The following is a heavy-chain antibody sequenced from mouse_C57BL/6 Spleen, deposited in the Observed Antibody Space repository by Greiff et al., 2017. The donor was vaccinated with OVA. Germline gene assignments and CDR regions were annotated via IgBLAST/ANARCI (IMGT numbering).Heavy chain of an antibody. CDR2: ISSGGSYT. J-gene: IGHJ2*01. CDR3: ARHATYYFDY. V-gene: IGHV5-6*02. Sequence: EVKLVESGGDLVKPGGSLKLSCAASGFTFSSYGMSWVRPTPDKRLEWVATISSGGSYTYYPDSVKGRFTISRDNAKNTLYLQMSSLKSEDTAMYYCARHATYYFDYWGQGTTLTVSS. CDR1: GFTFSSYG.